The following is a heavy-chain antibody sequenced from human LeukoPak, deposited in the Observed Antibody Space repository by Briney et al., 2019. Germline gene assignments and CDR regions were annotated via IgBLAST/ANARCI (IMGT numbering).Heavy chain of an antibody. V-gene: IGHV3-48*01. Sequence: GGSLRLSCAASGFTSSSYSMNWVRQAPGKGLEWISYITSSSSSTYYADSVKGRFTISRDNSKNTLYLQMNSLRAEDTAVYYCARWRSYGDYSLAFDYWGQGTLVTVSS. J-gene: IGHJ4*02. CDR2: ITSSSSST. CDR1: GFTSSSYS. CDR3: ARWRSYGDYSLAFDY. D-gene: IGHD4-17*01.